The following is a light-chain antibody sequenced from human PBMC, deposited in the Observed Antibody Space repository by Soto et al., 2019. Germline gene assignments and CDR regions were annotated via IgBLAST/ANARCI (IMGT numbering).Light chain of an antibody. CDR2: DAS. CDR1: QDISNY. CDR3: QQSYSTPRAPT. Sequence: DIQMTQSPSSLSASVGDRVTITCQASQDISNYLNWYQQKPGKAPKLLIYDASNLETGVPSRFSGSGSGTDFTFTISSLQPEDFATYYCQQSYSTPRAPTFGGGTKVDIK. V-gene: IGKV1-33*01. J-gene: IGKJ4*01.